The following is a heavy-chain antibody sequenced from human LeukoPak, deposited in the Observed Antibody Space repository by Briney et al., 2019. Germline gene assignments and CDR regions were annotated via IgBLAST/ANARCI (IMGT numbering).Heavy chain of an antibody. D-gene: IGHD5-24*01. J-gene: IGHJ4*02. CDR2: IRGAGTT. CDR3: ASERRRGDGYNHGFDY. Sequence: GGSLRLSCAASGFTVSSNYMSWVRQAPGKGLEGVSVIRGAGTTEYADSVKGRFTISRDNSKNTLYLQMNSLRGEDTAVYYCASERRRGDGYNHGFDYWGQGTLVTVSS. CDR1: GFTVSSNY. V-gene: IGHV3-53*01.